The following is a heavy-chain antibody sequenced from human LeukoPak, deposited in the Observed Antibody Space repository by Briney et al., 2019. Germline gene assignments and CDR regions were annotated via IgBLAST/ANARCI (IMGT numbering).Heavy chain of an antibody. CDR2: ISSSGSTI. D-gene: IGHD4-23*01. Sequence: GGPLRLSCAASGFTFSSYEMNWVRQAPGKGLEWVSYISSSGSTIYYADSVKGRFTISRDNAKNSLYLHMNSLRAEDTAAYYCARDYGGSSPFDYWGQGTLVTVSS. CDR1: GFTFSSYE. V-gene: IGHV3-48*03. CDR3: ARDYGGSSPFDY. J-gene: IGHJ4*02.